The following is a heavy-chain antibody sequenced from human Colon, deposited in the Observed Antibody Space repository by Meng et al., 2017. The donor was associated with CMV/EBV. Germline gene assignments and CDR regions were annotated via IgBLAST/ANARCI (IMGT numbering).Heavy chain of an antibody. CDR2: IVPIFGTT. V-gene: IGHV1-69*05. CDR3: ARGEYSSGYANNWFDP. CDR1: GGAVTSDA. Sequence: GGAVTSDATGWVRQAPGQGLEWMGGIVPIFGTTTYAQSFQGRVTITTDASTTTAYMELSGLRSEDTALYFCARGEYSSGYANNWFDPWGQGTLVTVSS. J-gene: IGHJ5*02. D-gene: IGHD5-12*01.